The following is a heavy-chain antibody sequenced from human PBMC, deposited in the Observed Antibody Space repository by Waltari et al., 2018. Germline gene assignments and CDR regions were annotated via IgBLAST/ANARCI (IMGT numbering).Heavy chain of an antibody. V-gene: IGHV4-61*01. D-gene: IGHD5-12*01. Sequence: QVQLQESGPGLVKPSETLSLPCTVSGGSVSSVRYYWSWLRQPPGKGLEWIGYIYYGGSTNYNPSLKSRVTISVDTSKNQFSLKLSSVTAADTAVYYCARGGYSGYDYPYYYYMDVWGKGTTVTVSS. CDR2: IYYGGST. CDR1: GGSVSSVRYY. CDR3: ARGGYSGYDYPYYYYMDV. J-gene: IGHJ6*03.